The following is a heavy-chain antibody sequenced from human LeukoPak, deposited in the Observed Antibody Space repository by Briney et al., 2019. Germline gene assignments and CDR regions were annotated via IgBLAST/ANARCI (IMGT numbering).Heavy chain of an antibody. J-gene: IGHJ4*02. CDR2: IYPGDSDT. D-gene: IGHD6-6*01. V-gene: IGHV5-51*01. Sequence: GESLKISCKGSGYSFSSYWIGWVRQMPGKGLELMGIIYPGDSDTRYSPSFQGQVTISADKSISTAYLQSISLKASDTAMYYCARLYSSSSYFDYWGQGTLVTVSS. CDR1: GYSFSSYW. CDR3: ARLYSSSSYFDY.